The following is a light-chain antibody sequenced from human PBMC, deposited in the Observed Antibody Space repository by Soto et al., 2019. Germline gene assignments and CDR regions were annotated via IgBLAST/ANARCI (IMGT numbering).Light chain of an antibody. CDR3: QQYNNWPGT. CDR2: GAS. CDR1: QSVSSK. J-gene: IGKJ1*01. V-gene: IGKV3-15*01. Sequence: EILLTQSPGTLSVSPGERATLSCRASQSVSSKLAWYQQKPGQAPRLLFYGASTGATGIPARFSGSGSETEFTLSISSLQSEDFAVYYCQQYNNWPGTFGQGTK.